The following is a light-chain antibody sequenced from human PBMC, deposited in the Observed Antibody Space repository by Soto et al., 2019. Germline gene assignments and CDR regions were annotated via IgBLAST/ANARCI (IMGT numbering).Light chain of an antibody. CDR1: QSVKKT. CDR2: DAS. V-gene: IGKV3-11*01. J-gene: IGKJ4*01. CDR3: QQRSDWPLLT. Sequence: EIVLTQSPATLSLSPGERATLSCRASQSVKKTLAWYQQKPGQAPRLLIFDASDRATGIPARFSGSGSGTDFTLTISSLEPEDFAVYYCQQRSDWPLLTFGGGTKVDIK.